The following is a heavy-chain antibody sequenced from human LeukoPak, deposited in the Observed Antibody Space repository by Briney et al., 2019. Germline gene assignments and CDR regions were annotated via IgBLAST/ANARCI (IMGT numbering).Heavy chain of an antibody. J-gene: IGHJ4*02. CDR3: ASSPSVAGY. D-gene: IGHD6-19*01. V-gene: IGHV3-53*01. CDR1: GFTVSSNY. Sequence: GGSLRLSCAAFGFTVSSNYMSWVRQAPGKGLEWVSVIYSGGSTYYADSVKGRFTISRDNSKNTLYLQMNSLRAEDTAVYYCASSPSVAGYWGQGTLVTVSS. CDR2: IYSGGST.